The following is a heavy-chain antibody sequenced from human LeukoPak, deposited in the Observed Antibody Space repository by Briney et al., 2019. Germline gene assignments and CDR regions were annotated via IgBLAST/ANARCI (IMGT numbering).Heavy chain of an antibody. CDR2: IRYDGNNK. V-gene: IGHV3-30*02. Sequence: GSLRLSCAISGFTSTTAWMSWVRQAPGKGLEWVAFIRYDGNNKYYADSVKGRFTISRDNSKNTLYLQMDSLRAEDTAVYYCAKGYGPYYPDAFDIWGQGTMVTVSS. CDR1: GFTSTTAW. J-gene: IGHJ3*02. CDR3: AKGYGPYYPDAFDI. D-gene: IGHD2-21*01.